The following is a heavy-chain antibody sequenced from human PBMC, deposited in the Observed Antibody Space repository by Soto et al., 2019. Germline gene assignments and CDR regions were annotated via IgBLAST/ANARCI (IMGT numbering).Heavy chain of an antibody. CDR1: GYSFTSYW. CDR2: IDPGDSYS. J-gene: IGHJ5*02. CDR3: AKLGSSSSGTAS. V-gene: IGHV5-10-1*01. Sequence: GESLKISCNGSGYSFTSYWINWVRQVPGKGLEWMGRIDPGDSYSTYSPSFQGHVTISADKSISTAYLQWSSLKASDTAMYYCAKLGSSSSGTASWGQGTLVTVS. D-gene: IGHD6-6*01.